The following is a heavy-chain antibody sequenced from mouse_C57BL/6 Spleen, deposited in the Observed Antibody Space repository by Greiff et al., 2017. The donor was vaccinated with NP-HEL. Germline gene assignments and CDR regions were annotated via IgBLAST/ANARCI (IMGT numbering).Heavy chain of an antibody. V-gene: IGHV1-26*01. J-gene: IGHJ4*01. CDR2: INPNNGGT. CDR3: ARDDGGAMDY. Sequence: EVQLQQSGPELVKPGASVKISCKASGYTFTDYYMNWVKQSHGKSLEWIGDINPNNGGTSYNQKFKGKATLTVDKSSSTAYMELRSLTSEDSAVYYCARDDGGAMDYWGQGTSVTVSS. CDR1: GYTFTDYY. D-gene: IGHD1-1*01.